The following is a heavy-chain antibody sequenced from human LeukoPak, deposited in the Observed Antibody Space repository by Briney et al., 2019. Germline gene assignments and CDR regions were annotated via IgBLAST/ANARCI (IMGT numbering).Heavy chain of an antibody. J-gene: IGHJ5*02. D-gene: IGHD3-10*01. Sequence: SVKVSCKASGGTFSSYAISWVRQAPGQGLEWMGGIIPIFGTANYAQKFQGRVTITADESTSTAYMELSSLRSEDTAVYYCARSIPLWKELRRDWFDPWGQGTLVIVSS. CDR2: IIPIFGTA. CDR3: ARSIPLWKELRRDWFDP. CDR1: GGTFSSYA. V-gene: IGHV1-69*13.